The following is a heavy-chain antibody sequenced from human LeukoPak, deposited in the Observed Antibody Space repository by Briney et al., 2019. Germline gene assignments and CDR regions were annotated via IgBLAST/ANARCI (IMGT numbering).Heavy chain of an antibody. J-gene: IGHJ4*02. CDR2: ISSSGGGT. CDR3: AISIVVFILTCYYCEHF. D-gene: IGHD3-9*01. Sequence: GGSLRLSCAASGFTFSNGAMSWVRQAPGKGLEWVSGISSSGGGTYYADSVKGRFTISRDNSKNTLYLQMNSLRAEGTAVYYCAISIVVFILTCYYCEHFGGQGTLVTVSS. CDR1: GFTFSNGA. V-gene: IGHV3-23*01.